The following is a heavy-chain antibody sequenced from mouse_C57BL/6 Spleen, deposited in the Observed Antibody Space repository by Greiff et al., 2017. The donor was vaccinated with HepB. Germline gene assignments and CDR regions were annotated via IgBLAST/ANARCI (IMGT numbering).Heavy chain of an antibody. J-gene: IGHJ2*01. Sequence: EVKVVESGGDLVKPGGSLKLSCAASGFTFSSYGMSWVRQTPDKRLEWVATISSGGSYTYYPDSVKGRFTISRDNAKNTVYLQMSSLKSEDTAMYYCARHEGGFDYWGQGTTLTVSS. CDR2: ISSGGSYT. CDR1: GFTFSSYG. V-gene: IGHV5-6*01. CDR3: ARHEGGFDY.